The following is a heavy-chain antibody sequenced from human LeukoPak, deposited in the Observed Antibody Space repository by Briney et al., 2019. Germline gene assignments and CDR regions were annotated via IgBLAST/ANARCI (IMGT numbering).Heavy chain of an antibody. D-gene: IGHD6-13*01. CDR1: GFTFSRYG. CDR3: ARADPIAAAGTIYRVPPFDY. Sequence: PGGPLRLSCAAAGFTFSRYGMHWVRQAPGKGLEWVAVISYDGSNKYYAVSAKVRFTISRDNSKNTLYLQMNSLRAEDTAVYYCARADPIAAAGTIYRVPPFDYWGQGTLVTVSS. CDR2: ISYDGSNK. J-gene: IGHJ4*02. V-gene: IGHV3-30*19.